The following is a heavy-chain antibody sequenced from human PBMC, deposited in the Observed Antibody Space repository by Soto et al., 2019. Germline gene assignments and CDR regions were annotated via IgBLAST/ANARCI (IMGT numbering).Heavy chain of an antibody. D-gene: IGHD5-12*01. Sequence: GXSXKVSCKAAGGTXTSYAIGLVRQAPGQGLEWMGGIIPIFGTANYAQKFQGRVTITADESTSTAYMELSSLRSEDTAVYYCARDRPGYSPGGRGMAVWGQGTTVTVSS. J-gene: IGHJ6*02. CDR2: IIPIFGTA. CDR3: ARDRPGYSPGGRGMAV. CDR1: GGTXTSYA. V-gene: IGHV1-69*13.